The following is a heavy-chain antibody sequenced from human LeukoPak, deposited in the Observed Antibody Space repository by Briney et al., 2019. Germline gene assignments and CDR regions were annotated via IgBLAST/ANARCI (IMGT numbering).Heavy chain of an antibody. Sequence: PGGSLRLSCAAYGFTFSSYAMSWVRQAPGKGVEWVSAISGSGGSTYYADSVKGRFTISRDNSKNTLYLQMNSLRAEDTAVYYCAKSVLSPYYYYGMDVWGQGTTVTVSS. CDR2: ISGSGGST. CDR3: AKSVLSPYYYYGMDV. J-gene: IGHJ6*02. V-gene: IGHV3-23*01. CDR1: GFTFSSYA.